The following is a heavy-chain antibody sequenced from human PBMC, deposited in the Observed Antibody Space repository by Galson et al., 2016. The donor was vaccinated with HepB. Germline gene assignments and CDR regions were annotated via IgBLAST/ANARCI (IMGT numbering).Heavy chain of an antibody. CDR3: ARDGGLWFSGVDV. CDR2: IRQDGSET. Sequence: SLRLSCAASGLTFSSYGMHWVRQAPGKVLEWVANIRQDGSETNYVDSVKGRFTISRDNAKNSLYLQMNSLRAEDTALYYCARDGGLWFSGVDVWGQGTTVTVSS. J-gene: IGHJ6*02. D-gene: IGHD3-10*01. V-gene: IGHV3-7*01. CDR1: GLTFSSYG.